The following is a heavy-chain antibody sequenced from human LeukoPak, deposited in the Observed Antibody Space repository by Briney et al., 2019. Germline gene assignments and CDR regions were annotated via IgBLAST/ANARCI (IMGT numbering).Heavy chain of an antibody. V-gene: IGHV3-23*01. D-gene: IGHD2-15*01. CDR1: GFTFSSYA. CDR2: ISGSGGST. CDR3: ASSIVVVAAFDY. J-gene: IGHJ4*02. Sequence: GGSLRLSCAASGFTFSSYAMSWVRQAPGKGLEWVSTISGSGGSTYYADSVKGRFTISRDNSKNTLYLQMNSLRAEDTAVYYCASSIVVVAAFDYWGQGTLVTVSS.